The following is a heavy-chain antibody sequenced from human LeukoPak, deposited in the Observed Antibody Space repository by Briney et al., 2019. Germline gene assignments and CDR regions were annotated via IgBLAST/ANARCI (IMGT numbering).Heavy chain of an antibody. Sequence: PGGSLRLSCVASGFSVSSDYTTWVRQAPGKGLEWVSVLYSGGSTYYADSVKGRFTISRDNSKNTLYLQMNNLRVEDTAVYYCARYHTALNYWGQGTLVTASS. D-gene: IGHD5-18*01. CDR1: GFSVSSDY. CDR2: LYSGGST. V-gene: IGHV3-53*01. J-gene: IGHJ4*02. CDR3: ARYHTALNY.